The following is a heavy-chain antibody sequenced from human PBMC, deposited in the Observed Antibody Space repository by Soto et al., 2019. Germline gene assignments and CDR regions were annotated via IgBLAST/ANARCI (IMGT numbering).Heavy chain of an antibody. D-gene: IGHD3-16*01. CDR3: AGARYYASRGMDV. J-gene: IGHJ6*02. Sequence: QVQLQESGPGLVKPSQTLSLTCTVSSGSISSGDYYWSWIRQHPGEGLEWIGYMYYSGSTYYNPSLESRVTISVDTSKHQFSLNLSSVTAADTAVYDCAGARYYASRGMDVWGQGPTVTVSS. CDR2: MYYSGST. CDR1: SGSISSGDYY. V-gene: IGHV4-31*03.